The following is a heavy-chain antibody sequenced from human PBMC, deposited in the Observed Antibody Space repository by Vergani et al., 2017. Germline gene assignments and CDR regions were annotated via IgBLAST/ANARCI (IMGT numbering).Heavy chain of an antibody. J-gene: IGHJ6*02. CDR3: ARKHDGDYYYYGMDV. V-gene: IGHV3-21*01. CDR2: ISSSSSYI. CDR1: GFTFSSYS. Sequence: EVQLVESGGGLVKPGGSLRLSCAASGFTFSSYSMNWVRQAPGKGLEWVSSISSSSSYIYYADSVKGRFTISRDNAKNSLYLQMNSLRAEDTAVYYCARKHDGDYYYYGMDVWGQGTTVTVSS. D-gene: IGHD4-17*01.